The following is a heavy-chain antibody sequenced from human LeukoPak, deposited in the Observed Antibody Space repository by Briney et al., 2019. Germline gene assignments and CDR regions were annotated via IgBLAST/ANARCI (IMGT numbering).Heavy chain of an antibody. V-gene: IGHV4-34*01. CDR3: ASNYYYYYGMDV. J-gene: IGHJ6*02. Sequence: SKTLSLTCAVYGGSFSGYYWSWIRQPPGKGLEWIGEINHSGSTNYNPSLKSRVTISVDTSKNQFSLKLSSVTAADTAVYYCASNYYYYYGMDVWGQGTTVTVSS. CDR1: GGSFSGYY. CDR2: INHSGST.